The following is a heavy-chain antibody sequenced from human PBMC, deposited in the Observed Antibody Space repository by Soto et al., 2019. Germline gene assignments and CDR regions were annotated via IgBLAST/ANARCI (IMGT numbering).Heavy chain of an antibody. CDR3: AREGRPAAFPYYYYGMDV. CDR2: IYYSGST. J-gene: IGHJ6*02. V-gene: IGHV4-30-4*01. CDR1: DGSISSGDYY. D-gene: IGHD2-2*01. Sequence: SETLSLTCTVSDGSISSGDYYWSWIRQPPGKGLEWIGYIYYSGSTYYNPSLKSRVTISVDTSKNQFSLKLSSVTAADTAVYYCAREGRPAAFPYYYYGMDVWGQGTTVTVSS.